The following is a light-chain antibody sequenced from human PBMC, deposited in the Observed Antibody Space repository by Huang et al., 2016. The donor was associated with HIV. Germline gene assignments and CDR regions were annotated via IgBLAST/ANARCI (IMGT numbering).Light chain of an antibody. Sequence: DIQMTQSQSSLSASVGDRVIITCRTSQSITNHLNWYQQKPGKVPNLLIYASSSLQSGVPSRFSGSGSGTEFTLTINSLQPEDFATYYCQQSYSTPLTFGGGTMVEIK. V-gene: IGKV1-39*01. CDR1: QSITNH. J-gene: IGKJ4*01. CDR2: ASS. CDR3: QQSYSTPLT.